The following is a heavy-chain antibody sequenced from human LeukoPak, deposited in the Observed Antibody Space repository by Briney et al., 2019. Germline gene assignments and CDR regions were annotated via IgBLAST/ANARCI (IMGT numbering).Heavy chain of an antibody. CDR1: GYTFTSYY. CDR2: INPSGGST. CDR3: AREKYYRIGRFDRAYLDD. D-gene: IGHD3-10*01. J-gene: IGHJ4*02. Sequence: ASVKVSCKSSGYTFTSYYLHWVRQAPGQGLEWMGIINPSGGSTSHADKFQGRVTMTRDMSTSTVSMELSSLRSEDMAVYFCAREKYYRIGRFDRAYLDDWGQGTLVTVSS. V-gene: IGHV1-46*01.